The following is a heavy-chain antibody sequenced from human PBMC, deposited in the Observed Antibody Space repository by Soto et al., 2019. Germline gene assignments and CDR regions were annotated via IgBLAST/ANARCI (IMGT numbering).Heavy chain of an antibody. CDR3: ARSDIVVVPADMWDAFDI. CDR1: GGTVSSYA. D-gene: IGHD2-2*01. CDR2: IIPIFGTA. J-gene: IGHJ3*02. Sequence: VKVSCKASGGTVSSYAISWVRQAPGQGLEWMGGIIPIFGTANYAQKFQGRVTIIADESTSTAYMELSSLRSEDTAVYYCARSDIVVVPADMWDAFDIWGQGTMVTVSS. V-gene: IGHV1-69*01.